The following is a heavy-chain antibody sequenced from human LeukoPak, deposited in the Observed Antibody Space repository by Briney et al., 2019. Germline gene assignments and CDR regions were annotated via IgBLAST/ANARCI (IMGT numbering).Heavy chain of an antibody. CDR3: TRHLTTAAGHNWFDP. CDR1: GFTFSGSA. V-gene: IGHV3-73*01. J-gene: IGHJ5*02. D-gene: IGHD6-25*01. CDR2: IRSKANSYAT. Sequence: PGGSLRLSCAASGFTFSGSAMHWVRQASGKGLEWVGRIRSKANSYATAYAASVKGRFTISRDDSKNTAYLQMNSLKTEDTAVYYCTRHLTTAAGHNWFDPWGQGTLVTVSS.